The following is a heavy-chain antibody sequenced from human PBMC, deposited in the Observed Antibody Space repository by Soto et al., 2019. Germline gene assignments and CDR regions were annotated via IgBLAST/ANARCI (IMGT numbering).Heavy chain of an antibody. CDR3: AKNVITMIVVGGFSDY. CDR2: ISGSGGST. J-gene: IGHJ4*01. V-gene: IGHV3-23*01. CDR1: GFTFSSYA. Sequence: EVQLLESGGGLVQPGGSLRLSCAASGFTFSSYAMSWVRQAPGKGLEWVSAISGSGGSTYYADSVKGRFTISRDNSKNTLYLQMNSLRAEDTAVYYCAKNVITMIVVGGFSDYWGHGTLVTVSS. D-gene: IGHD3-22*01.